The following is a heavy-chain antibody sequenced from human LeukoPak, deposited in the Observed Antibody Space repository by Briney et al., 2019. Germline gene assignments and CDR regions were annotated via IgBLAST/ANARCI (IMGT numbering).Heavy chain of an antibody. CDR2: IRSKTNSYAT. CDR1: GFTFSGSA. D-gene: IGHD1-26*01. V-gene: IGHV3-73*01. J-gene: IGHJ5*02. Sequence: GRSLRLSCAASGFTFSGSAMHWVRQASGKGLEWVGRIRSKTNSYATSYAASVKGRFALSRDDSKNTAYLQMNSLKTEDTAVYYCLVVGATPWWFDPWGQGTLVTVSS. CDR3: LVVGATPWWFDP.